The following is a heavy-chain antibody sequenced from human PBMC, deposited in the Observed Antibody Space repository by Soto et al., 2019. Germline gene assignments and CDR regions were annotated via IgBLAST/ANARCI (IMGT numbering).Heavy chain of an antibody. Sequence: PGGSLRLSCTVSGFAFTNYAMSWVRQAPGKGLEWVSAVLGGGGRTYYAASVKGRFTISRDDSKNTLYLQMSSLRAEDTALYYCAKDSTTFYGFFAYWGQGTLVTVSS. D-gene: IGHD1-26*01. CDR2: VLGGGGRT. CDR1: GFAFTNYA. CDR3: AKDSTTFYGFFAY. J-gene: IGHJ4*02. V-gene: IGHV3-23*01.